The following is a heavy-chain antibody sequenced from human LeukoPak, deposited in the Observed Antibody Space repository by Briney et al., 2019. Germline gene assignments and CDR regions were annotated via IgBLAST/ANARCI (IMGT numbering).Heavy chain of an antibody. J-gene: IGHJ4*02. CDR3: ARLLGSRSSSWASFEY. CDR1: GYGFTTYW. D-gene: IGHD6-13*01. CDR2: IYPGDSHT. V-gene: IGHV5-51*01. Sequence: GESLKISCKGSGYGFTTYWIGWVRQIPGKGLEWMGIIYPGDSHTMYSPSFRGQVTMSADKSISTAYLQWSSLKASDTAMYYCARLLGSRSSSWASFEYWGQGTLVTVSS.